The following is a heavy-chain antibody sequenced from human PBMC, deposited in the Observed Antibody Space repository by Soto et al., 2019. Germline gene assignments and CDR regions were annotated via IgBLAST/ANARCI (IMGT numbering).Heavy chain of an antibody. D-gene: IGHD6-19*01. J-gene: IGHJ4*02. CDR2: ISSNEGST. CDR1: GFTFSSYA. V-gene: IGHV3-64*01. Sequence: EVQLVESGGGLVQPGGSLRLSCAASGFTFSSYAMHWVRQAPGKGLEYVSAISSNEGSTYYANSVKGRFTISRDNSKNTLYPQMGSLRTEEMAVYYCARGGLYIAVAGRTFDYWGQGTLVTVSS. CDR3: ARGGLYIAVAGRTFDY.